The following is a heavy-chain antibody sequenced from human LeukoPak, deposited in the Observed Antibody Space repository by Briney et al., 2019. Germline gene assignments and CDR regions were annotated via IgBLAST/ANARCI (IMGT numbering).Heavy chain of an antibody. J-gene: IGHJ6*03. CDR3: ARDSAYCGGDCYSSRYYYYYYMDV. V-gene: IGHV3-21*01. CDR2: ISSSSSYI. Sequence: PGGSLGLSCAASGFTFSSYSMNWVRQAPGKGLEWVSYISSSSSYIYYADSVKGRFTISRDNAKNSLYPQMNSLRAEDTAVYYCARDSAYCGGDCYSSRYYYYYYMDVWGKGTTVTVSS. D-gene: IGHD2-21*02. CDR1: GFTFSSYS.